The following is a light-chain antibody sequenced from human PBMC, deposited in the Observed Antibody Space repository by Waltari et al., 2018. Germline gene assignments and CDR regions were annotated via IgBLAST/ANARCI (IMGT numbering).Light chain of an antibody. Sequence: EIVMTQSPATLSVSPGERATLSCRASKSVSSNLAWYQQKPGQAPRLPMYGASTRATGIPARFSGSGSGTEFTLTISSLQSEDFALYYCQQYNNWPRTFGQGTKVEIK. CDR3: QQYNNWPRT. J-gene: IGKJ1*01. CDR1: KSVSSN. CDR2: GAS. V-gene: IGKV3-15*01.